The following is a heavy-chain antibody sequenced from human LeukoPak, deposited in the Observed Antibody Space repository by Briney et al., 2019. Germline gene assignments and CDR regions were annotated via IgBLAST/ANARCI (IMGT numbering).Heavy chain of an antibody. D-gene: IGHD6-13*01. J-gene: IGHJ4*02. CDR1: GFTFSTYG. CDR2: ISGSGDTT. Sequence: GGSLRLSCAATGFTFSTYGMTWVRQAPGKGLEWVSGISGSGDTTYYADSVKGRFTISRDNSKNTLYLQMNSLRAEDTAIYYCAKDRIAAAGTVDYWGQGTLVTVSP. CDR3: AKDRIAAAGTVDY. V-gene: IGHV3-23*01.